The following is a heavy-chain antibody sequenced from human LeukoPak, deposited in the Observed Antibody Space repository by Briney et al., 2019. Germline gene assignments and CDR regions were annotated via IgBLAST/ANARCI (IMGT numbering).Heavy chain of an antibody. CDR2: ISSSSSNI. V-gene: IGHV3-48*01. Sequence: GGPLRLSCAASGFTFSNYGMNWVRQAPGKGLEWVSYISSSSSNIDYADSVKGRFTISRDNAKNSLYLQMNSLRAEDTAVYYCARDPSSWYYYYMDVWGKGTTVTVSS. CDR1: GFTFSNYG. J-gene: IGHJ6*03. D-gene: IGHD6-13*01. CDR3: ARDPSSWYYYYMDV.